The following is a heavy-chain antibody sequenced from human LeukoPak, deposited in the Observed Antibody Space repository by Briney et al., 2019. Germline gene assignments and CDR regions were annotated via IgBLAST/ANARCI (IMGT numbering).Heavy chain of an antibody. D-gene: IGHD3-10*01. Sequence: GGSLRLSCAASGFILSDYYMSWIRQAPGKGLEWLSYISSSGSMIRYADSVKGRLTISRDNAKNSLSLQMNSLRAEDTAVYYCARATRGYGSGTQIYGFDYWGQGTLVTVSS. CDR2: ISSSGSMI. CDR1: GFILSDYY. V-gene: IGHV3-11*01. J-gene: IGHJ4*02. CDR3: ARATRGYGSGTQIYGFDY.